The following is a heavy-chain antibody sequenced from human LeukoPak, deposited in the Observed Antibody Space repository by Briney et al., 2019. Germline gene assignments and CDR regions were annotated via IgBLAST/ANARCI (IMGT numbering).Heavy chain of an antibody. Sequence: ASVKVSCKASGYTFTGYYMHWVRRAPGQGLEWMGWINPNSGGTNYAQKFQGRVTMTRDTSISTAYMELSRLRSDDTAVYYCARALYIVVVPAAIGYWGQGTLVTVSS. CDR2: INPNSGGT. CDR3: ARALYIVVVPAAIGY. J-gene: IGHJ4*02. V-gene: IGHV1-2*02. CDR1: GYTFTGYY. D-gene: IGHD2-2*01.